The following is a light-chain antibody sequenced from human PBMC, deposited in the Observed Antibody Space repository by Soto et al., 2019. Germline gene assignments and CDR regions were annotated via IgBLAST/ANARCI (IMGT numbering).Light chain of an antibody. Sequence: DIQLTQSPSFLSASVGDRVTITCRASQDISDYLAWYQQRPGKAPKLLIYAASTLQSGVPSRFSGSGSGTEFTLTISSLQPDDFATYYCQQYNTFSYSFGQGTKLEIK. CDR3: QQYNTFSYS. V-gene: IGKV1-9*01. CDR2: AAS. J-gene: IGKJ2*03. CDR1: QDISDY.